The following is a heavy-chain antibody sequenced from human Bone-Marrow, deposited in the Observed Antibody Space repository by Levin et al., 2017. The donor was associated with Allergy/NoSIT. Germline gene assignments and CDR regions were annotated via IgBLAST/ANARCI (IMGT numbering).Heavy chain of an antibody. CDR2: LASDGDYT. D-gene: IGHD5-12*01. CDR3: AGGGGYDYEGRRGHYFDL. J-gene: IGHJ4*02. Sequence: GGSLRLSCSASQFVFSAHPMHWVRLAPGTGLEWVATLASDGDYTYYRKSLMGRFTISRDNSDNKLYLEMKNLRSDDTAVYYCAGGGGYDYEGRRGHYFDLWGQGTLVTV. V-gene: IGHV3-30*03. CDR1: QFVFSAHP.